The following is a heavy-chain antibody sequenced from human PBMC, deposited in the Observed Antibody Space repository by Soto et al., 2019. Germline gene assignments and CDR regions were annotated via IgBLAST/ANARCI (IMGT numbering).Heavy chain of an antibody. V-gene: IGHV3-33*01. J-gene: IGHJ6*02. CDR2: IWFDGSNE. CDR1: GFTFNTYG. CDR3: ARGQTVGGMDV. Sequence: GGSLRLSCAASGFTFNTYGMHWVRQAPGEGLEWVAIIWFDGSNEYYADSLKGRFTISRDNFKNIVYLEINTLRPEDTAVYYCARGQTVGGMDVWGQGTTVTVSS. D-gene: IGHD4-17*01.